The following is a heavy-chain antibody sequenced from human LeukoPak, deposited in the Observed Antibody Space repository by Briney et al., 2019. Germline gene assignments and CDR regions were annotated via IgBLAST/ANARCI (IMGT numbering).Heavy chain of an antibody. Sequence: SETLSLTCSVSGGSISSYFWSWIRQPPGKGLEWIGYIKHSGNTYYNPSLKSRVTISVDTSKNQLSLKLSSVTAADTAVYYCARGQGSGSYYLDYWGQGTLVTVSS. CDR2: IKHSGNT. CDR3: ARGQGSGSYYLDY. V-gene: IGHV4-59*01. D-gene: IGHD1-26*01. J-gene: IGHJ4*02. CDR1: GGSISSYF.